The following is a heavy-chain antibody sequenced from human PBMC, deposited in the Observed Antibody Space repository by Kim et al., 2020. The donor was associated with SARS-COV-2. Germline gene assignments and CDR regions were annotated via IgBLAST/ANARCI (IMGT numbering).Heavy chain of an antibody. Sequence: GGSLRLSCAASGFTFSSYSINWVRQAPGKGLEWVSSISSSSLYIDYADSVKGRFTISRDNAKNSLYLQMDSLRAEDTAVYYCARDLTPTGDVLFDYWGQGTLVTVSS. D-gene: IGHD7-27*01. J-gene: IGHJ4*02. CDR3: ARDLTPTGDVLFDY. CDR1: GFTFSSYS. V-gene: IGHV3-21*01. CDR2: ISSSSLYI.